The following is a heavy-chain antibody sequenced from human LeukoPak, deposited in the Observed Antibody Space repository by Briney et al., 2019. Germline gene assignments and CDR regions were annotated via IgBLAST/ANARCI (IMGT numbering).Heavy chain of an antibody. CDR1: GFTFSSYA. J-gene: IGHJ4*02. CDR3: AKGQDYGDSNFDY. Sequence: GGSLRLSCAASGFTFSSYAMSWVRQAPGKGLEWVSAISGSGGSTYYADSVKGRFTISRDNSKSTLYLQMNGLRAEDTAVYYCAKGQDYGDSNFDYWGQGTLVTVSS. V-gene: IGHV3-23*01. CDR2: ISGSGGST. D-gene: IGHD4-17*01.